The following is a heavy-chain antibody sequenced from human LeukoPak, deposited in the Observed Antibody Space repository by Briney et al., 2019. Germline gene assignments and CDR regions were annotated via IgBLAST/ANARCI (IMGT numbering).Heavy chain of an antibody. Sequence: GGSLRLSCAASGFTFSSYEIHWVRQAPGKGLEWVSYISSSGSTMYYADSVKGRFTISRDNAKNSLYLQMNSLRAEDTAFYYCARESSGGYYFDVFDIWGKGTTVTVSS. D-gene: IGHD3-22*01. V-gene: IGHV3-48*03. CDR1: GFTFSSYE. J-gene: IGHJ6*04. CDR3: ARESSGGYYFDVFDI. CDR2: ISSSGSTM.